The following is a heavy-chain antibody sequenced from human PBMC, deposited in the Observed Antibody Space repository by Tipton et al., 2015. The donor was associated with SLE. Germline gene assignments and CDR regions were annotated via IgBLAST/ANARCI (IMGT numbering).Heavy chain of an antibody. CDR1: GGSISSGSYY. CDR3: ARGREAVAVTGDFDY. Sequence: TLSLTCTVSGGSISSGSYYWSWIRQPPGKGLEWIGSIYYSGSTYYNPSLKSRVTISVDTSKNQFSLKLSSVTAADTAVYYCARGREAVAVTGDFDYWGQGTLVTVSS. D-gene: IGHD6-19*01. CDR2: IYYSGST. V-gene: IGHV4-39*07. J-gene: IGHJ4*02.